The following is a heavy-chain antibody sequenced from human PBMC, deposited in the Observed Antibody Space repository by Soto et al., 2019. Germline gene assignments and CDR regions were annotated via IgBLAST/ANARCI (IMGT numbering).Heavy chain of an antibody. CDR1: GFTFSSYG. CDR3: ARGSLTDEFYYGMDV. CDR2: IWYDGSNK. Sequence: GGSLRLSCAASGFTFSSYGMHWVRQAPGKGLEWVAVIWYDGSNKYYADSVKGRFTISRDNSKNTLYLQMNSLRAEDTAVYYCARGSLTDEFYYGMDVWGQGTTVTVSS. V-gene: IGHV3-33*01. D-gene: IGHD7-27*01. J-gene: IGHJ6*01.